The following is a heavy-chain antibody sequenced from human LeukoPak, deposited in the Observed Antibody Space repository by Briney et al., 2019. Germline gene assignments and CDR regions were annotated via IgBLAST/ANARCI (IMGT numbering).Heavy chain of an antibody. Sequence: SETLSLTCAVYGGSFSGYYWSWIRQPPGKGLEWIGEINHSGSTNYNLSLKSRVTISVDTSKNQFSLKLSSVTAADTAVYYCARARIRPYGMDVWGQGTTVTVSS. CDR1: GGSFSGYY. CDR2: INHSGST. D-gene: IGHD3-10*01. V-gene: IGHV4-34*01. J-gene: IGHJ6*02. CDR3: ARARIRPYGMDV.